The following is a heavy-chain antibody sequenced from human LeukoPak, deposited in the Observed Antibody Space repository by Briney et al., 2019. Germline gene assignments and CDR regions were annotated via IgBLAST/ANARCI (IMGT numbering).Heavy chain of an antibody. D-gene: IGHD5-18*01. J-gene: IGHJ4*02. CDR3: ATTTRGYSYGFDY. CDR2: IYYGGST. V-gene: IGHV4-59*08. CDR1: GGSISSYF. Sequence: PSGTLSLTCTVSGGSISSYFWSWIRQPPGKGLEWIGYIYYGGSTKYNPSLKSRVTISVDTSKKQFSLKLSSVTAADTAVYYCATTTRGYSYGFDYWGQGTLVTVSS.